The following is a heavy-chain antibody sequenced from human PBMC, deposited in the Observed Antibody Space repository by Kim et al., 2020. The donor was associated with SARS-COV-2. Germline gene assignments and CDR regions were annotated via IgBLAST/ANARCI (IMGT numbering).Heavy chain of an antibody. J-gene: IGHJ4*02. Sequence: TTYAQRFQDRVTMTRDTSTSTVYMELSSLRSEDTAVYYCARVYNWNDVPDYWGQGTLVTVSS. D-gene: IGHD1-20*01. V-gene: IGHV1-46*01. CDR3: ARVYNWNDVPDY. CDR2: T.